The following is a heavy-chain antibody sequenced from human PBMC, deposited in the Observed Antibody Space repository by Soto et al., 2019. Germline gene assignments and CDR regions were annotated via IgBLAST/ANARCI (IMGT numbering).Heavy chain of an antibody. CDR3: ARDKATSVVLVAATRHNAFYI. CDR2: INPSGGST. D-gene: IGHD2-15*01. Sequence: ASVKVSCKASGYTFTSYYMHWVRQAPGQGLEWMGIINPSGGSTSYAQKFQGRVTMTRDTSTSTVYMELSSLRSEDTAVYYCARDKATSVVLVAATRHNAFYIWGQGTMVPVS. J-gene: IGHJ3*02. CDR1: GYTFTSYY. V-gene: IGHV1-46*03.